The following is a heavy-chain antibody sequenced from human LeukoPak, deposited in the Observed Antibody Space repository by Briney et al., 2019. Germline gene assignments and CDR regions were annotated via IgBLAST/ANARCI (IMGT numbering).Heavy chain of an antibody. CDR1: GYTLTELS. V-gene: IGHV1-24*01. CDR3: ATEIRYNWNGFDY. CDR2: FDPEDGET. J-gene: IGHJ4*02. Sequence: ASVTVSFTVSGYTLTELSMHWVRQAPGKGREWMGGFDPEDGETIYAQRLQGRVTMTEDTSTDTAYMELSSLRSEDTAVYYCATEIRYNWNGFDYWGQGTLVTVSS. D-gene: IGHD1-20*01.